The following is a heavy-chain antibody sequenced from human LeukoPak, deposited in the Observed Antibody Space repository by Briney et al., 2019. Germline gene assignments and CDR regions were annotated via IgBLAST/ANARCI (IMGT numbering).Heavy chain of an antibody. J-gene: IGHJ4*02. CDR1: GYSFTSYW. CDR3: ARPGYSSGWAVDY. V-gene: IGHV5-51*01. Sequence: GESLKISCKGSGYSFTSYWIGWVRQMPGKGLEWMGIIYPGDSGTRYSPSFQGQVTISADKSISTAYLQWSSLKASDTAMYYCARPGYSSGWAVDYWGQGTLVTVSS. D-gene: IGHD6-19*01. CDR2: IYPGDSGT.